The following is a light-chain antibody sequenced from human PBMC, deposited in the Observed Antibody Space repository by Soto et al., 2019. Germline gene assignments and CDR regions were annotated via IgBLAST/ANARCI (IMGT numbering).Light chain of an antibody. CDR1: QGIRND. Sequence: DTQMTQTPSSLSASVGDRVTITCRASQGIRNDLGWYQQKPGKAPKRLIYAASSLQSGVPSRFSGSGSGTDFTLTITCLQSEDFATYYCQQYYSYPRTFGQGTKVDIK. CDR2: AAS. CDR3: QQYYSYPRT. V-gene: IGKV1-17*01. J-gene: IGKJ1*01.